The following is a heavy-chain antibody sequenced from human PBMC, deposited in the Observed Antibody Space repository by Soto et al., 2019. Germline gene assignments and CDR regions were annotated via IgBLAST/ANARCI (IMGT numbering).Heavy chain of an antibody. V-gene: IGHV4-39*01. Sequence: QLQLQESGPGLVKPSETLSLTCTVSGGSISSSTSYWGWIRQPPGKGLEWIGSINYSGSTYYSPSLKSRVTISADTSKNQFSLKLSSVTAADTAVYDCARPVNYYDYYMDVWGKGTMVTVSS. CDR2: INYSGST. CDR3: ARPVNYYDYYMDV. J-gene: IGHJ6*03. CDR1: GGSISSSTSY.